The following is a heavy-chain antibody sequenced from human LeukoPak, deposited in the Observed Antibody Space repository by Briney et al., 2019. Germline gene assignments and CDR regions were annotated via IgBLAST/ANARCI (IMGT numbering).Heavy chain of an antibody. CDR1: GFTLSNHW. J-gene: IGHJ4*02. V-gene: IGHV3-7*01. CDR3: ARDTFGL. CDR2: IKQGGSDK. D-gene: IGHD2/OR15-2a*01. Sequence: GGSLRLSCEASGFTLSNHWMTWVRQAPGKGLEWVATIKQGGSDKFYMDSVKGRFTISGDNAKNSLYLEMNSLRVEDTAVYYCARDTFGLWGQGTLVTVSS.